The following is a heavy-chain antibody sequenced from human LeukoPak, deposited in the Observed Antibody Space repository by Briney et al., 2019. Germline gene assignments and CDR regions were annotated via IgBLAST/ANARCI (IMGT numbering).Heavy chain of an antibody. CDR1: GGSIISGGYY. D-gene: IGHD2-21*02. J-gene: IGHJ3*02. V-gene: IGHV4-31*03. CDR2: IYYSGST. CDR3: ARSRLSYCGGDCYPEMVAFDI. Sequence: PSQTLSLTCTVSGGSIISGGYYWSWIRQHPGKGLEWIGYIYYSGSTYYNPSLKSRVTISVDTSKNQFSLKLSSVTAADTAVYYCARSRLSYCGGDCYPEMVAFDIWGQGTMVTVSS.